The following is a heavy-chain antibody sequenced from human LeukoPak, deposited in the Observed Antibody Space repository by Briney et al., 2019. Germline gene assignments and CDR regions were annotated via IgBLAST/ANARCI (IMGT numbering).Heavy chain of an antibody. CDR1: GGSFSGYY. CDR3: ARGSGGSRYYYYYGMDV. V-gene: IGHV4-34*01. D-gene: IGHD3-10*01. Sequence: SETLSLTCAVYGGSFSGYYWSWIRQPPGKGLEWIGEINHSGSTNYNPSLKSRVTISVDTSKNQISLKLSSVTAADTAVYYCARGSGGSRYYYYYGMDVWGQGTTVTVSS. J-gene: IGHJ6*02. CDR2: INHSGST.